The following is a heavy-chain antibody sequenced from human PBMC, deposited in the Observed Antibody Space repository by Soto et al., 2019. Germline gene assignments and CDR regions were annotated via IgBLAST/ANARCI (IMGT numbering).Heavy chain of an antibody. J-gene: IGHJ6*02. Sequence: GESLKISCKGSGYTFTNYWIGWVRQMPGKGLEWMGIIYPGDSDTKYNPSFQGQVTISADKSITTTYLQWSSLKASDTAIYYCAASIFYYGMDVWGQGXTVTVPS. V-gene: IGHV5-51*01. CDR1: GYTFTNYW. CDR3: AASIFYYGMDV. CDR2: IYPGDSDT.